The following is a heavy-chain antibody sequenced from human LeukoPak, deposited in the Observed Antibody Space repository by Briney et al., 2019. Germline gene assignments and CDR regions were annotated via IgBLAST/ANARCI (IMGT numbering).Heavy chain of an antibody. CDR3: ARDTPYYYGSGSYAFDI. J-gene: IGHJ3*02. Sequence: GASVKVSCKASGYTFTSYGISWVRQAPGQGLEWMGWISAYNGNTNYAQKLQGRVTMTTDTSTSTAYMELRSQRSDDTAVYYCARDTPYYYGSGSYAFDIWGQGTMVTVSS. CDR1: GYTFTSYG. V-gene: IGHV1-18*01. CDR2: ISAYNGNT. D-gene: IGHD3-10*01.